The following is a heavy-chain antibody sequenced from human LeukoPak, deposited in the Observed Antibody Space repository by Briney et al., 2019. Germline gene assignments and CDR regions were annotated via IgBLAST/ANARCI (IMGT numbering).Heavy chain of an antibody. CDR2: IIPIFGTA. J-gene: IGHJ6*03. V-gene: IGHV1-69*06. CDR1: GGTFSSYA. Sequence: SVKVSCKASGGTFSSYAISWVRQAPGQGLEWMGGIIPIFGTANYAQKFQGRVTITADKSTSTAYMELSSLRVEDTAVYYCARDGTPNYSSGWVYMDVWGKGTTVTISS. D-gene: IGHD6-25*01. CDR3: ARDGTPNYSSGWVYMDV.